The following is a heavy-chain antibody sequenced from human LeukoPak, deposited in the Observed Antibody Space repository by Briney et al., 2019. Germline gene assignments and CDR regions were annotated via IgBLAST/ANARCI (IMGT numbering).Heavy chain of an antibody. CDR2: IYYSGST. J-gene: IGHJ2*01. V-gene: IGHV4-39*07. CDR1: GGSISSSSYY. CDR3: ARAGFGWYFHL. Sequence: PSETLSLTCTVSGGSISSSSYYWGWIRQPPGKGLEWIGSIYYSGSTYYNPSLKSRVTVSVDTSKNQFSLKLSSVTAADTAVYYCARAGFGWYFHLWGRGTLVTVSS. D-gene: IGHD3-16*01.